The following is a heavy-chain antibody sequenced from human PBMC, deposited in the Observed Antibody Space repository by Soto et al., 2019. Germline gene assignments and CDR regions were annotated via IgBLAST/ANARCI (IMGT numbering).Heavy chain of an antibody. D-gene: IGHD3-3*01. CDR2: ISYDGSNK. V-gene: IGHV3-30*18. CDR3: AKKGRLLEWLAASDY. J-gene: IGHJ4*02. CDR1: GFTFSSYG. Sequence: GSLRLSCAASGFTFSSYGMHWVRQAPGKGLEWVAVISYDGSNKYYADSVKGRFTISRDNSKNTLYLQMNSLRAEDTAVYYCAKKGRLLEWLAASDYWGQATLVT.